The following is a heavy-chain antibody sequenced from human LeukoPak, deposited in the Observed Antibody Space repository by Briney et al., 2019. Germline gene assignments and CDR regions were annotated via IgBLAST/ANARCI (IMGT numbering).Heavy chain of an antibody. CDR3: ARTRYDFWSGYGVDIDY. CDR1: GLTFSSYE. CDR2: ISSSGSTI. J-gene: IGHJ4*02. Sequence: GGSLRLSCAASGLTFSSYEMNWVRQAPGKGLEWVSYISSSGSTIYYADSVKGRFTISRDNAKNSLYLQMNSLRAEDTAVYYCARTRYDFWSGYGVDIDYWGQGPWSPSPQ. D-gene: IGHD3-3*01. V-gene: IGHV3-48*03.